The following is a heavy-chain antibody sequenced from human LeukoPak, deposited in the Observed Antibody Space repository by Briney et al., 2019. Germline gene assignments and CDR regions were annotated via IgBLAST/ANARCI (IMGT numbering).Heavy chain of an antibody. CDR2: IYYSGST. CDR3: ASQYNWNDAVDY. CDR1: GGSISSSSYY. V-gene: IGHV4-39*01. D-gene: IGHD1-20*01. J-gene: IGHJ4*02. Sequence: PSETLSLTCTVSGGSISSSSYYWGWIRQPPGKGLEWIGSIYYSGSTYYNPSLKSRVTISVDTSKNQFSLKLSSVTAADTAVYYCASQYNWNDAVDYWGQGTLVTVSS.